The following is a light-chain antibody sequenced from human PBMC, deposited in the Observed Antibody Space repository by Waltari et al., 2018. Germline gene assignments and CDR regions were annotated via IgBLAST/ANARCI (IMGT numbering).Light chain of an antibody. Sequence: QSALTQPASVSGSPGQSITISCSGTASAVVAYDFVSWYQQHPGKAPHLIMYEVSNRPSGISNRFSASKSGNTASLTISGLQAEDEADYYCSSYTTSSAPGVFGTGTRVTVL. J-gene: IGLJ1*01. CDR2: EVS. V-gene: IGLV2-14*01. CDR1: ASAVVAYDF. CDR3: SSYTTSSAPGV.